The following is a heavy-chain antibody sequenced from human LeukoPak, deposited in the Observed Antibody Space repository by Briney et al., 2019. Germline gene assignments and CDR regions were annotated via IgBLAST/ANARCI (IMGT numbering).Heavy chain of an antibody. V-gene: IGHV4-59*01. J-gene: IGHJ4*02. D-gene: IGHD3-10*01. CDR1: GGSISGYY. CDR2: IYYSGTT. Sequence: SETLSLTCTVSGGSISGYYWSWIRQPPGKGLEWIGYIYYSGTTNSNPSLKSRLTISVDTSKNQFSLKVRSVTAADTAVYYCARYLSSGLDYWGQGTLVTVSS. CDR3: ARYLSSGLDY.